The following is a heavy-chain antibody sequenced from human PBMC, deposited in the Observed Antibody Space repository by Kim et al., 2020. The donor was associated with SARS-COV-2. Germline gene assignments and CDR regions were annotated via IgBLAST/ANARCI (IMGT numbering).Heavy chain of an antibody. CDR1: GGSISSYY. CDR2: IYYSGST. V-gene: IGHV4-59*01. J-gene: IGHJ5*02. D-gene: IGHD3-16*01. Sequence: SETLSLTCTVSGGSISSYYWSWIRQPPGKGLEWIGYIYYSGSTNYNPSLKSRVTISVDTSKNQFSLKLSSVTAADTAVYYCARGGKWFDPWGQGTLVTVSS. CDR3: ARGGKWFDP.